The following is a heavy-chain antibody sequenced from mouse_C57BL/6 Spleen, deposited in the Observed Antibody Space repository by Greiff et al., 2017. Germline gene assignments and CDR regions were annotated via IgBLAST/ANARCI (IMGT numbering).Heavy chain of an antibody. J-gene: IGHJ2*01. D-gene: IGHD1-1*01. CDR3: ARRLGSNYDFDC. Sequence: QVQLQQPGAELVKPGASVKMSCKASGYTFTSYWITWVKQRPGQGLEWIGDIYPGSGSTNYNEKFKSKATLTVDTSSSTAYMQLSSLTSEDSAVYYCARRLGSNYDFDCWGQGATLTVSS. CDR2: IYPGSGST. V-gene: IGHV1-55*01. CDR1: GYTFTSYW.